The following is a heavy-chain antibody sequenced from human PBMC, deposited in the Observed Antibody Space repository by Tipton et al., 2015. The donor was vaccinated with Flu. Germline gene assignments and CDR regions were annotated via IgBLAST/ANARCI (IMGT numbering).Heavy chain of an antibody. CDR2: IYTNGRT. Sequence: LRLSCIVSGGSISSGSYFWSWIRQPAGKGLQWIGRIYTNGRTNYNPSLESRVSISADTSKNEFSLSLSSVTAADTAMYYCARVSPGVESWFDPWGQGTLVTVSS. CDR1: GGSISSGSYF. V-gene: IGHV4-61*02. D-gene: IGHD3-3*01. CDR3: ARVSPGVESWFDP. J-gene: IGHJ5*02.